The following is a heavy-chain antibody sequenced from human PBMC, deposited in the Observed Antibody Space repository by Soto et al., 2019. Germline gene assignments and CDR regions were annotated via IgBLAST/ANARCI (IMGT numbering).Heavy chain of an antibody. Sequence: PRASVKVSCKASRGTFSSYAISWVRQAPGQGLEWMGGIIPIFGTANYAQKFQGRVTITADKSTSTAYMELSSLRSEDTAVYYCAAGSPRYCSSTSCYRGPRNYYYGMDVWGQGTTVTVS. V-gene: IGHV1-69*06. D-gene: IGHD2-2*01. CDR1: RGTFSSYA. J-gene: IGHJ6*02. CDR3: AAGSPRYCSSTSCYRGPRNYYYGMDV. CDR2: IIPIFGTA.